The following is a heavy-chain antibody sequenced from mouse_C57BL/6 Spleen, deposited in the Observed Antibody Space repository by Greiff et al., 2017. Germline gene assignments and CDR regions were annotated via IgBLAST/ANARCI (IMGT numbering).Heavy chain of an antibody. D-gene: IGHD1-1*01. CDR3: AREERGSEYAMDY. V-gene: IGHV1-55*01. J-gene: IGHJ4*01. Sequence: VKLQQPGAELVKPGASVKMSCTASGYTFTSYWITWVKQRPGQGLEWIGDIYPGSGSTNYNEKFKSKATLTVDTSSSTAYMQLSSLTSEDSAVYYCAREERGSEYAMDYWGQGTSGTVSS. CDR1: GYTFTSYW. CDR2: IYPGSGST.